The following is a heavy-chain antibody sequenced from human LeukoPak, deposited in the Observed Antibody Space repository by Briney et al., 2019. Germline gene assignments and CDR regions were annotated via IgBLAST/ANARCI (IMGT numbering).Heavy chain of an antibody. Sequence: SGGSLRLSCAASGFTFSSYAMRWVRQAPGKGLEWVSAISGSGGSTYYADSVKGRFTISRDNSKNTLYLQMNSLRAEDTAVYYCAKGVAAAASAEYFQHWGQGTLVTVSS. D-gene: IGHD6-13*01. J-gene: IGHJ1*01. CDR2: ISGSGGST. CDR3: AKGVAAAASAEYFQH. V-gene: IGHV3-23*01. CDR1: GFTFSSYA.